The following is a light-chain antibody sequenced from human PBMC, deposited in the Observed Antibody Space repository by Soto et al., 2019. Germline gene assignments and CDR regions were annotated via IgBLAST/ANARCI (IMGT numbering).Light chain of an antibody. CDR1: NIGNKS. CDR3: QVWHSSIDHTV. Sequence: SYELTQPPSVSVAPGQTARIACGGNNIGNKSVHWYQQRPGQAPVLVVYDDSERPSGIPARLSGSNSGNTATLTITRVEAGDEADYYCQVWHSSIDHTVFGTGTKLTVL. CDR2: DDS. J-gene: IGLJ1*01. V-gene: IGLV3-21*02.